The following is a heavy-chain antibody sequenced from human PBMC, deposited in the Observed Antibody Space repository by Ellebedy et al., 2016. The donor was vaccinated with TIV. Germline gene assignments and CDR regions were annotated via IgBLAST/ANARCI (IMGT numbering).Heavy chain of an antibody. CDR2: IRSSGTYI. CDR3: ARPAASYSSSWYDFDC. Sequence: GGSLRLSCAASGFTFSSFTMNWVRQAPGKGLEWVSSIRSSGTYIHNTDSVKGRFTISRDNAENSLYLQMNSLRVEDTAVYYCARPAASYSSSWYDFDCWGQGTLVTVSS. D-gene: IGHD6-13*01. J-gene: IGHJ4*02. V-gene: IGHV3-21*01. CDR1: GFTFSSFT.